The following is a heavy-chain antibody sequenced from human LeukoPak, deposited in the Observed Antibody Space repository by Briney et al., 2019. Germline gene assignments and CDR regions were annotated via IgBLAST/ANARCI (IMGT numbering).Heavy chain of an antibody. CDR2: IWYDGSQK. D-gene: IGHD3-10*01. V-gene: IGHV3-33*06. J-gene: IGHJ5*02. CDR1: GFTFSDYG. CDR3: AKQATRSDGSGSWFDP. Sequence: GGSLRLSCAASGFTFSDYGMHWVRQAPGKGLEWVAAIWYDGSQKNYGDSVKGRFTVSRDNSKNKLYLQMNSLRAEDTAVYYCAKQATRSDGSGSWFDPWGQGTLVTVSS.